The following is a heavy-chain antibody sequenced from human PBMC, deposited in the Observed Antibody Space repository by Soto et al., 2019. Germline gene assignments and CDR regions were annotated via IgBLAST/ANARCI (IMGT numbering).Heavy chain of an antibody. CDR1: GFTFGSHG. CDR3: AKDLRTTIPDYRLAV. D-gene: IGHD2-21*01. CDR2: ISYDETNE. J-gene: IGHJ6*02. Sequence: PGGSLRLSCVASGFTFGSHGMHWVRQAPGKGLEWVAVISYDETNEHYVDSVKGRFTISRDNSKSILYLQMNRLRPEDTAVYKCAKDLRTTIPDYRLAVWGQGTTVTVSS. V-gene: IGHV3-30*18.